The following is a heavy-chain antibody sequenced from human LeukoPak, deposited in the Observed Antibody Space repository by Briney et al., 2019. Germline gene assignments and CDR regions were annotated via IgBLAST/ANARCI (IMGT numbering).Heavy chain of an antibody. CDR3: TRGSLSGSSRDY. CDR2: MNPYTGDT. J-gene: IGHJ4*02. D-gene: IGHD1-26*01. V-gene: IGHV1-8*01. Sequence: ASVRVSCKASGYTFTGYDINWVQQATGQGLEWMGWMNPYTGDTGYAQKFQGRVTMTRNTSIDTAYMELSGLRSEDTAVYYCTRGSLSGSSRDYWGQGTLVTVSS. CDR1: GYTFTGYD.